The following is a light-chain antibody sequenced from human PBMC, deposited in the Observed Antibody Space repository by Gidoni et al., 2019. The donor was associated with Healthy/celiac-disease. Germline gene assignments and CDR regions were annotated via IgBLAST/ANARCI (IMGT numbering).Light chain of an antibody. Sequence: DVVMTQSPLSLPVTLGQPASISCRSSQSLVYSDGNTSLNWFQQRPGQSPRRLIYKVSNRDSGVPDRFSGSGSGTDVTLKISRVEAEDVGVYYCMQGTHWPPITFGQGTRLEIK. V-gene: IGKV2-30*01. CDR2: KVS. CDR3: MQGTHWPPIT. CDR1: QSLVYSDGNTS. J-gene: IGKJ5*01.